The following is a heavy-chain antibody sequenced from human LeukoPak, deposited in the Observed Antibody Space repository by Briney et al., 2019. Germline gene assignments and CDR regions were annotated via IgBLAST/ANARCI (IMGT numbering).Heavy chain of an antibody. CDR2: INAGNGNT. D-gene: IGHD4-17*01. J-gene: IGHJ6*02. Sequence: ASVKVSCKASGYTFTSYAMHWVRQAPGQRLEWMGWINAGNGNTKYSQKFQGRVTITRDTSASTACMELSSLRSEDTAVYYCASDLNYYGDYYYGMDVWGQGTTVTVSS. CDR3: ASDLNYYGDYYYGMDV. CDR1: GYTFTSYA. V-gene: IGHV1-3*01.